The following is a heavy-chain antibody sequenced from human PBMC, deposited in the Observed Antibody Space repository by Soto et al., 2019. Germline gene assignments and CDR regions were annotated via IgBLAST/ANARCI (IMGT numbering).Heavy chain of an antibody. CDR2: ISSSSSYI. V-gene: IGHV3-21*01. CDR3: ARDRGGMVRGVIITFIDS. Sequence: HKAPGKGLEWVSSISSSSSYIYYADSVKGRFTISRDNAKNSLYLQMNSLRAEDTAVYYCARDRGGMVRGVIITFIDSWCLVTLVTVSA. D-gene: IGHD3-10*01. J-gene: IGHJ4*02.